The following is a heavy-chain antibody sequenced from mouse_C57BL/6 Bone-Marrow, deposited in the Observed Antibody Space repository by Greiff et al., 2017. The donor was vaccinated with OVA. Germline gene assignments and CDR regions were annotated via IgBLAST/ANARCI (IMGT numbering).Heavy chain of an antibody. V-gene: IGHV1-63*01. CDR2: IYPGGGYT. D-gene: IGHD6-1*01. CDR1: GYTFTNYW. CDR3: ARLALFFDY. J-gene: IGHJ2*01. Sequence: VQLVESGAELVRPGTSVKMSCKASGYTFTNYWIGWAKQRPGHGLEWIGDIYPGGGYTNYNEKFKGKATLTADKSSSTAYMQFSSLTSEDSAIYYCARLALFFDYWGQGTTLTVSS.